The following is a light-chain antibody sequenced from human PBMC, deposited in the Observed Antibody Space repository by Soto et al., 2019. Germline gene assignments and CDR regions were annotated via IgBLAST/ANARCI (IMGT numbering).Light chain of an antibody. Sequence: DIQMTQSPSTLSASVGDRVTITSRASQSISSWLAGYQQKPGKAPKLLIYKATSLESGVPSRYSGSGSGTELTLTISRLQPDDFATYYCQQYNSYPTFGQGTKVEIK. CDR2: KAT. J-gene: IGKJ1*01. CDR1: QSISSW. V-gene: IGKV1-5*03. CDR3: QQYNSYPT.